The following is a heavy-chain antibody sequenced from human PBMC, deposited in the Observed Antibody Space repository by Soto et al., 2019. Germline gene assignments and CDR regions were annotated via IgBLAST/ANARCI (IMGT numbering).Heavy chain of an antibody. Sequence: GGSLRLSCAASGFIFSSYAMSWVRQAPGKGLEWVSAISGSGGSTYYADSVKGRFTISRDNSKNTLYLQMNSLRAEDTAVYYCAKDSSKLVRYSSSWYTHNWFDPWGQGTLVTVSS. J-gene: IGHJ5*02. CDR2: ISGSGGST. V-gene: IGHV3-23*01. CDR3: AKDSSKLVRYSSSWYTHNWFDP. CDR1: GFIFSSYA. D-gene: IGHD6-13*01.